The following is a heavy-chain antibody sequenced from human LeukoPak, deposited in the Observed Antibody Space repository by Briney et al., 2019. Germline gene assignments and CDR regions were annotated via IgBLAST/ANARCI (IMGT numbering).Heavy chain of an antibody. D-gene: IGHD3-10*01. CDR2: INHSGST. J-gene: IGHJ4*02. CDR1: GGSFSGYY. V-gene: IGHV4-34*01. CDR3: ARGAVLLWFGELFSFDY. Sequence: PLETLSLTCAVYGGSFSGYYWSWIRQPPGKGLEWIGEINHSGSTNYNPSLKSRVTISVDTSKNQFSLKLSSVTAADTAVYYCARGAVLLWFGELFSFDYWGQGTLVTVSS.